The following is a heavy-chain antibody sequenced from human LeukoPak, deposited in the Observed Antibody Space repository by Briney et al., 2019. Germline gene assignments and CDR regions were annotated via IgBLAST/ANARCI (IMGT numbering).Heavy chain of an antibody. CDR1: GFTFSSYG. Sequence: GGSLRLSCAASGFTFSSYGMHWVRQAPGKGLEWVAVISYDGSNKYYADSVKGRFTISRDNSKNTLYLQMNSLRAEDTAVYYCARVPSSGWYSTEGYWGQGTLVTVSA. V-gene: IGHV3-30*03. J-gene: IGHJ4*02. D-gene: IGHD6-19*01. CDR2: ISYDGSNK. CDR3: ARVPSSGWYSTEGY.